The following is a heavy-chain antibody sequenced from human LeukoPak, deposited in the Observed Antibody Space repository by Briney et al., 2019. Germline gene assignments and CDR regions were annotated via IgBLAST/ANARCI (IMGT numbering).Heavy chain of an antibody. J-gene: IGHJ4*02. D-gene: IGHD3-9*01. Sequence: GESLKVSCKGSGYSFTSYWIGWVRQMPGKGLEWMGIIYPGDSDTRYSPSFQGQVTISADKSISTAYLQWSSLKASDTAMYCCARHSAYYDILTGLPDYWGQGTLVTVSS. CDR2: IYPGDSDT. V-gene: IGHV5-51*01. CDR1: GYSFTSYW. CDR3: ARHSAYYDILTGLPDY.